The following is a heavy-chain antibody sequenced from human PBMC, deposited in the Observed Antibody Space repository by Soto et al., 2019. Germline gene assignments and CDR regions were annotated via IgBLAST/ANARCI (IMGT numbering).Heavy chain of an antibody. D-gene: IGHD6-13*01. V-gene: IGHV3-30-3*01. CDR2: ISYDGSNK. Sequence: PGGSLRLSCAASGFTFSSYAMHWVRQAPGKGLEWVAVISYDGSNKYYADSVKGRFTISRDNSKNTLYLQMNSLRAEDTAVYYCARDRRQQLVLYWFDPWGQGTLVTVSS. CDR3: ARDRRQQLVLYWFDP. CDR1: GFTFSSYA. J-gene: IGHJ5*02.